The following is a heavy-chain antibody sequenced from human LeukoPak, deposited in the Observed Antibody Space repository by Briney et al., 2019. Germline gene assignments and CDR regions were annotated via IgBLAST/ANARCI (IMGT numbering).Heavy chain of an antibody. Sequence: SETLSLTCTVSGYSISSGYYWGWIRQPPGKGLEWIGSIYHSGSTYYNPSLKSRVTISVDTSKNQFSLKLSSVTAADTAVYYCARDLGAVAGSWGQGTLVTVSS. V-gene: IGHV4-38-2*02. D-gene: IGHD6-19*01. CDR2: IYHSGST. CDR3: ARDLGAVAGS. J-gene: IGHJ4*02. CDR1: GYSISSGYY.